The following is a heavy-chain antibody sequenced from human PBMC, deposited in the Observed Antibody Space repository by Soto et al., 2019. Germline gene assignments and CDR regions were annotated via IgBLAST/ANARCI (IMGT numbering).Heavy chain of an antibody. CDR1: GDTFTDYY. Sequence: QVQLVQSGAEVKKPGASVKVSCKASGDTFTDYYIHWVRQAPGQGLEWMGTVNPSGGHTTYAQHFLGSMTMTRVPSTSTLYLELTSLTSEDTAVYYCARGGHVVVVTAALDYWGQGTLVTVSS. CDR3: ARGGHVVVVTAALDY. J-gene: IGHJ4*02. D-gene: IGHD2-21*02. CDR2: VNPSGGHT. V-gene: IGHV1-46*01.